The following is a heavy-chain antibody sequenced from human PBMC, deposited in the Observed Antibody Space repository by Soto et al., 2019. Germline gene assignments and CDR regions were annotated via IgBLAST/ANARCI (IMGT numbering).Heavy chain of an antibody. CDR1: GCSVSSGSYY. V-gene: IGHV4-61*01. CDR3: ASPFRGSGSYYFDY. CDR2: IYNSGST. Sequence: SETLSLTCTVSGCSVSSGSYYWSWSRKPPGKGLEWIGYIYNSGSTNYNLSLKGRVTISVDTSMHQFSRELSAVAAADTAVYSCASPFRGSGSYYFDYWGQGTLVTVSS. J-gene: IGHJ4*02. D-gene: IGHD1-26*01.